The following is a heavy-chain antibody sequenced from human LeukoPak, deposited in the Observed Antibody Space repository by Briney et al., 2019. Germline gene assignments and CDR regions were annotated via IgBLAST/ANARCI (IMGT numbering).Heavy chain of an antibody. Sequence: GGSLRLYCAASGFTFSSYEMHWVRQASGKAPEWISYIKGRFTISRHNPKSSLYLQMSSLRAEDTAIYYCVRGLTISGYRYFQHWGQGTLVIVSS. CDR3: VRGLTISGYRYFQH. V-gene: IGHV3-48*03. CDR1: GFTFSSYE. J-gene: IGHJ1*01. CDR2: I. D-gene: IGHD3-22*01.